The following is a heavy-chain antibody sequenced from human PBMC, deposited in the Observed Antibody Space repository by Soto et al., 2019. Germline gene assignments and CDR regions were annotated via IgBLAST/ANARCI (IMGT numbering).Heavy chain of an antibody. D-gene: IGHD5-18*01. V-gene: IGHV4-34*01. CDR3: ARARGQLWHPRLDYGMDV. CDR2: INHSGST. Sequence: QVQLQQWGAGLLKPSETLSLTCAVYGGSFSGYYWSWIRQPPGKGLEWIGEINHSGSTNSNPSLKSRVTISVDTSKNQFSLKLSSVTAADTAVYYCARARGQLWHPRLDYGMDVWGQGTTVTVSS. CDR1: GGSFSGYY. J-gene: IGHJ6*02.